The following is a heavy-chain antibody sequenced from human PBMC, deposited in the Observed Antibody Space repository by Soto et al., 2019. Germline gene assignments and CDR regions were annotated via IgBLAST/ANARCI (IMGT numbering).Heavy chain of an antibody. V-gene: IGHV3-30-3*01. D-gene: IGHD1-1*01. Sequence: GWSLRLSCVSSVFTFGTYAIHWVRQAPGKGLQWVALISYEGSNTYYADSVKGRFTVSRDNSKSTLYLQMNSLRPEDTGVYYCARVTPGNNLYYFSGMDVWGQGTSVTVSS. CDR2: ISYEGSNT. CDR1: VFTFGTYA. J-gene: IGHJ6*02. CDR3: ARVTPGNNLYYFSGMDV.